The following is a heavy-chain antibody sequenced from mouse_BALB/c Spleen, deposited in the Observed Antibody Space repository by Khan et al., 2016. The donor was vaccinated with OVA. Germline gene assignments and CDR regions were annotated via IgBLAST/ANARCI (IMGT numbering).Heavy chain of an antibody. CDR1: GYTFSSYW. J-gene: IGHJ2*01. D-gene: IGHD2-14*01. CDR2: INPTSGYT. V-gene: IGHV1-7*01. Sequence: QVQLKQSGAEQAKPGASVKMSCKTSGYTFSSYWMHWVKQRFGQGLEWIGYINPTSGYTDYNETLKDKATLSADKSSSTAYMQLTGLTSEDSAVYYCARDRIDYWGQGTTLTVSS. CDR3: ARDRIDY.